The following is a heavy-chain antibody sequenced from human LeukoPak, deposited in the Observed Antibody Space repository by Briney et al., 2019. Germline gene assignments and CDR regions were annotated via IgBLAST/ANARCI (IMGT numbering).Heavy chain of an antibody. Sequence: GGSLRLSCAASGFIFTDYGMHWVRQAPGKGLEWVSIIYSGGSTYYADSVKGRFTISRDNSKNTLYLQMNSLRVEDTAVYYCARDEWELLRAYWGQGTLVTVSS. D-gene: IGHD1-26*01. CDR1: GFIFTDYG. CDR3: ARDEWELLRAY. CDR2: IYSGGST. V-gene: IGHV3-NL1*01. J-gene: IGHJ4*02.